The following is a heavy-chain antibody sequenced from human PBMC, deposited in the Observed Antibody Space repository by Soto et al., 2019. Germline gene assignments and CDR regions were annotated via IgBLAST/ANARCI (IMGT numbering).Heavy chain of an antibody. Sequence: QVQLVESGGGVVQPGRSLRLSCAASGFMFSSYAMHWVRQAPGKGLEWVAVQTYDGSNKYYADSVKVRFTISRDNSKNTLYLQMNSLRAEDTAVYYCARAGGLLVDYWGQGTLVTVSS. CDR2: QTYDGSNK. D-gene: IGHD1-26*01. V-gene: IGHV3-30-3*01. CDR1: GFMFSSYA. CDR3: ARAGGLLVDY. J-gene: IGHJ4*02.